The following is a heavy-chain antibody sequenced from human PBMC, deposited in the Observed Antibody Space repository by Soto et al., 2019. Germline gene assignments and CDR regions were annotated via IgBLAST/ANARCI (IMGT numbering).Heavy chain of an antibody. CDR3: AKAKFYYDSSPYDS. Sequence: VQMVESGGGVVHPGGSPRLSCAVSEFTFADYAVHWVRQSAGKGLEWVSFINADGSEKYYADSVRGRFTISRDNSKDSFYLQMNSLRLEDTAMYYCAKAKFYYDSSPYDSWGQGTLVTVSS. J-gene: IGHJ4*02. V-gene: IGHV3-43*02. CDR1: EFTFADYA. D-gene: IGHD3-22*01. CDR2: INADGSEK.